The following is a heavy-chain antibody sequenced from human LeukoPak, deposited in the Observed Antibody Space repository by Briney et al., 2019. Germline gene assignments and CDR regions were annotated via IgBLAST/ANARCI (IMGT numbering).Heavy chain of an antibody. CDR2: IRWSSDRD. Sequence: PGGSLRLSCAASGFTFDDYDMLWLRQAPGKGREGGSGIRWSSDRDGDADAVKGRFTISRDNDNISLYLQRDSTTAEDTAVYYCAICPTGSYYYYMDVWGKGTTVTVSS. J-gene: IGHJ6*03. CDR3: AICPTGSYYYYMDV. V-gene: IGHV3-9*01. CDR1: GFTFDDYD.